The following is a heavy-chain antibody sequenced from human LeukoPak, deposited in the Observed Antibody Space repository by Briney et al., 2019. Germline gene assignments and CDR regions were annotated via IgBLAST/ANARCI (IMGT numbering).Heavy chain of an antibody. Sequence: GGSLRLSCAASGFTFYDYTMHWGREAPGKGVEWGANMNEDGSEKYYVDSVKGRFTISRDSAKNSLYLEMNYLRVEDTAVYYCARKITVAGINWYFDLWGRGTLVTVSS. V-gene: IGHV3-7*01. CDR2: MNEDGSEK. CDR1: GFTFYDYT. CDR3: ARKITVAGINWYFDL. D-gene: IGHD6-19*01. J-gene: IGHJ2*01.